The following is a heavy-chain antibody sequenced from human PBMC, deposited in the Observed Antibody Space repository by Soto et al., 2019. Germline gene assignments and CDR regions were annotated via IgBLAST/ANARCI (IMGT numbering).Heavy chain of an antibody. V-gene: IGHV4-59*01. CDR1: GGSISSYY. CDR2: IYYSGST. CDR3: ARDSVGSGYD. D-gene: IGHD5-12*01. J-gene: IGHJ4*02. Sequence: QVQLQESGPGLVNPSETLSLTCTVSGGSISSYYWSWIRQPPGKRLEWIGYIYYSGSTNYNPSLKSRVTISVDTSKNQFSLELRSVTAADTDVYYCARDSVGSGYDWGQGTLVTVSS.